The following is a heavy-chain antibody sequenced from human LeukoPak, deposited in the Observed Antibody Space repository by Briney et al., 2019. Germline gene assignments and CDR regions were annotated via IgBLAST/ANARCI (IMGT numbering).Heavy chain of an antibody. Sequence: GGSLRLSCAASGFTFSSYAMHWVRQAPGKGLEWVAVISYDGSNKYYADSVKGRFTISRDNSKNTLYLQMNSLRAEDTAVYYCASGPFNDFWSGHHGFDPWGQGTPVTVSS. CDR3: ASGPFNDFWSGHHGFDP. V-gene: IGHV3-30-3*01. J-gene: IGHJ5*02. CDR1: GFTFSSYA. D-gene: IGHD3-3*01. CDR2: ISYDGSNK.